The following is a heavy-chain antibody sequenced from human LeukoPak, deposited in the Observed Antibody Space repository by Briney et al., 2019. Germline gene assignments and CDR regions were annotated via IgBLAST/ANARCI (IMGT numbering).Heavy chain of an antibody. CDR1: GFTFRSYW. D-gene: IGHD4-23*01. CDR2: IKSDATSI. CDR3: ARDAGYGGNPDY. J-gene: IGHJ4*02. Sequence: PGDSLRLSCAASGFTFRSYWMHWVRQAPGKGLVWVSRIKSDATSITYADSVKGRFTISRDNAMNTLYLRMNSLRAEDTAVYYCARDAGYGGNPDYWGQGTLVTVSS. V-gene: IGHV3-74*01.